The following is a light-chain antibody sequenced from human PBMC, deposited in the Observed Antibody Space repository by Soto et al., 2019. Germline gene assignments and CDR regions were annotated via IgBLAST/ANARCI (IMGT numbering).Light chain of an antibody. CDR1: QSISSH. J-gene: IGKJ1*01. V-gene: IGKV1-39*01. CDR2: GAS. Sequence: DLPMTQSPSSLSASVGDRVTISCRASQSISSHLNWYQQKPGKVPKLLIYGASSLHSGVPSRFSGSGSGTDFTLTISSLQPEDFATYYCQQTYLTPWTFGQGAKVEIK. CDR3: QQTYLTPWT.